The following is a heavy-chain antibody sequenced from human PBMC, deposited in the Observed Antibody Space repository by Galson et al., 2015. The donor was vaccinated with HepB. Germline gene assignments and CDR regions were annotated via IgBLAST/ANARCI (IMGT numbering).Heavy chain of an antibody. CDR1: GGSFSGYY. V-gene: IGHV4-34*01. Sequence: ETLSLTCAVYGGSFSGYYWSWIRQPPGKGLEWIGEINHSGSTNYNPSLKSRVTISVDTSKNQFSLKLSSVTAADTAVYYCARGSGWEAFDIWGQGTMVTVSS. D-gene: IGHD6-19*01. CDR3: ARGSGWEAFDI. J-gene: IGHJ3*02. CDR2: INHSGST.